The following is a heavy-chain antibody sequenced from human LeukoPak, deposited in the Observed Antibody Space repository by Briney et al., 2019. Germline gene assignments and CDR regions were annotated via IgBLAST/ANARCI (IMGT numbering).Heavy chain of an antibody. V-gene: IGHV1-8*01. CDR2: MNPNSGNT. CDR1: GHTFTSYD. Sequence: ASVKVSCKASGHTFTSYDINWVRQATGQGLEWMGWMNPNSGNTGYAQKFQGRVTMTRNTSISTAYMELSSLRSEDTAVYYCARGFEYSYGYLDYWGQGTLVTVSS. CDR3: ARGFEYSYGYLDY. D-gene: IGHD5-18*01. J-gene: IGHJ4*02.